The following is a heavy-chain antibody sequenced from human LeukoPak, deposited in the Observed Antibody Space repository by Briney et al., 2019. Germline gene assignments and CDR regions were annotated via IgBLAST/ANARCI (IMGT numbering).Heavy chain of an antibody. CDR2: ISSSGSTI. J-gene: IGHJ3*02. D-gene: IGHD3-22*01. V-gene: IGHV3-11*04. CDR3: ARGTRRVVITTSTFDI. CDR1: GFIFSDYY. Sequence: GGSLRLSCAASGFIFSDYYMSWIRQAPGKGLEWVSYISSSGSTIYYADSVKGRFTISRDNAKNSLYLQVNSLRAEDTAVYYCARGTRRVVITTSTFDIWGHGTMVTASS.